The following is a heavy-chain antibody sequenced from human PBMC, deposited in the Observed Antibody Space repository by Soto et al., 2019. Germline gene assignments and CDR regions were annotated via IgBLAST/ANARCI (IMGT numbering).Heavy chain of an antibody. V-gene: IGHV1-69*12. Sequence: QVQLVQSGAEVRKPGSSVKVSCKASGGTFSNSAITWVRQAPGQGLEWVGGIIPIFGSTNYAQKFQGRVTITAGESTSTGYMELSSLTSEDTAVYYCARDGDLRSDFWSGPLGGGWFDPWGQGTLVTVSS. CDR1: GGTFSNSA. J-gene: IGHJ5*02. CDR3: ARDGDLRSDFWSGPLGGGWFDP. CDR2: IIPIFGST. D-gene: IGHD3-3*01.